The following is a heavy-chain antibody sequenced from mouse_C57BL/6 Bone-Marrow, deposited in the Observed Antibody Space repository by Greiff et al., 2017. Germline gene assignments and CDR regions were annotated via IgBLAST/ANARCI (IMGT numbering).Heavy chain of an antibody. CDR2: IYPGDGDT. D-gene: IGHD1-1*02. J-gene: IGHJ4*01. CDR1: GYAFSSYG. V-gene: IGHV1-80*01. CDR3: ARAGGSDEYAIDY. Sequence: QVHVKQSGAELVKPGASVKISCKASGYAFSSYGMNWVKQRPGKGLEWIGQIYPGDGDTNYNGKFKGKATLTADKSSSTAYMQLSSLTSEDSAVYFGARAGGSDEYAIDYWGQGTSLTVSS.